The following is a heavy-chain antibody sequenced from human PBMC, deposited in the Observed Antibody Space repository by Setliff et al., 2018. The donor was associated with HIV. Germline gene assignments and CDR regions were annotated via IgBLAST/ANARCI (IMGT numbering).Heavy chain of an antibody. CDR1: GGTFSRYP. Sequence: GASVKVSCKASGGTFSRYPISWVRQAPGQGLEWMGGIIPLFGTTTYAQKMQGRITITADESANTAFMELSSLTSADTAVYYCTRETYSSGPSWGQGTQVTVSS. V-gene: IGHV1-69*13. CDR2: IIPLFGTT. CDR3: TRETYSSGPS. D-gene: IGHD6-19*01. J-gene: IGHJ5*02.